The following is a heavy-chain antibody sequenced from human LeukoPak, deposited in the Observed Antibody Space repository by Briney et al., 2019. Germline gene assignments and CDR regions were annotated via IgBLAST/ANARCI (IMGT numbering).Heavy chain of an antibody. J-gene: IGHJ5*02. CDR2: IYHIGST. CDR1: GGSISTYY. V-gene: IGHV4-59*01. Sequence: SETLSLTCTVSGGSISTYYWSWIRQPPGKGLEWIGYIYHIGSTSYNPSLKSRVTMSLDASKNQFSLELNSVTPADTAVYYCARGGNYWPQWWFDPWGRGTLVSVSS. CDR3: ARGGNYWPQWWFDP. D-gene: IGHD1-26*01.